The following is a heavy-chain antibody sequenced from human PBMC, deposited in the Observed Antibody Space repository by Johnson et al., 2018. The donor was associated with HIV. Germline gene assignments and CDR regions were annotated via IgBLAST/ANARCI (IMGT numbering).Heavy chain of an antibody. CDR3: AGAGIAARPPTRPPDAFDI. CDR1: GFTFSSYA. CDR2: ISYDGSNK. V-gene: IGHV3-30-3*01. D-gene: IGHD6-6*01. J-gene: IGHJ3*02. Sequence: QMQLVESGGGVVQPGRSLRLSCAASGFTFSSYAMHWVRQAPGKGLEWVAVISYDGSNKYYADSVKGRFTISRDNSKNTLYLQMNSRRAEDTAVYYCAGAGIAARPPTRPPDAFDIWGQGTMVTVSS.